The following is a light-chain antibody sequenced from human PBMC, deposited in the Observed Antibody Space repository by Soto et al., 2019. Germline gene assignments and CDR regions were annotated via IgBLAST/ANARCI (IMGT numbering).Light chain of an antibody. CDR2: DVT. CDR1: SSDVGGYNY. CDR3: SSYTSSSTLV. J-gene: IGLJ3*02. Sequence: QSVLTQPGSVSGSPGQSITISCTATSSDVGGYNYVSWYQQYPGKAPQLMISDVTNRPSGVSNRFSGSKSGNTASLTISGLQAEDEADYYCSSYTSSSTLVFGGGTKVTVL. V-gene: IGLV2-14*01.